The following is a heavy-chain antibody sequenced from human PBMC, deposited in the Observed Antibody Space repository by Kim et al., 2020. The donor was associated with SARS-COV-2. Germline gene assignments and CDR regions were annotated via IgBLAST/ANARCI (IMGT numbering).Heavy chain of an antibody. CDR3: ARRGGSGRSFDY. Sequence: FHTSLKSRVTISVDTSKNQFSLKLSSMTAADSAVYYCARRGGSGRSFDYWGQGTLVIVSS. D-gene: IGHD3-10*01. J-gene: IGHJ4*02. V-gene: IGHV4-39*01.